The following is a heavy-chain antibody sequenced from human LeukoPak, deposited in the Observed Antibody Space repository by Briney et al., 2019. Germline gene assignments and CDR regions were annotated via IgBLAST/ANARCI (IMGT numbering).Heavy chain of an antibody. CDR1: GFTFSSYW. J-gene: IGHJ4*02. CDR3: ARTHLAAARPSSSDY. V-gene: IGHV3-74*01. Sequence: GGSLRLSCAASGFTFSSYWMHWVRQAPGKGLVWVSRINSDGSSTSYADSVKGRFTISRDNAKNTLYLQMNSLRAEDTAVYYCARTHLAAARPSSSDYWGQGTLVTVSS. D-gene: IGHD6-13*01. CDR2: INSDGSST.